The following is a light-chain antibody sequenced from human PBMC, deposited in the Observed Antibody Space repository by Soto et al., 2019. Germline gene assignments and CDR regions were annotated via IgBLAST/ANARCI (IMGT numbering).Light chain of an antibody. Sequence: NFMLTQPPSVSESPGQTITISCTRSSGSIASNSVQWYQLRPGSVPPTVIYDDNQRPSGVPARCSVSIDSSSNSAPLTISVLNTDDDAVYYCQYYGDTSGVFGGGTQLTVL. V-gene: IGLV6-57*03. CDR2: DDN. J-gene: IGLJ7*01. CDR3: QYYGDTSGV. CDR1: SGSIASNS.